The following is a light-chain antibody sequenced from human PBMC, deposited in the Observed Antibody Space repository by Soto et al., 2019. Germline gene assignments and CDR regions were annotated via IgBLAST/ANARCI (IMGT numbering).Light chain of an antibody. CDR3: EQSSNWCPGLT. V-gene: IGKV3-11*01. Sequence: EIVLTQSPATLSLSPGERATLSCRASQSVSSYLAWYQQKPGQAPRLLIYDASNRATGIPARLSGSGSGTDFNLTISSLEPEDFAVYYCEQSSNWCPGLTFGGGTKVEIK. J-gene: IGKJ4*02. CDR1: QSVSSY. CDR2: DAS.